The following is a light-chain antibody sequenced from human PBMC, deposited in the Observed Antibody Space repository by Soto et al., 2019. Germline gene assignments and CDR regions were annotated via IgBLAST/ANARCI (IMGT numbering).Light chain of an antibody. CDR1: QFVSSR. V-gene: IGKV3-15*01. J-gene: IGKJ1*01. Sequence: DIVVTQSPATLSASPGERVTHSCRASQFVSSRLAWYQQRPGQVPRLLIYATSTRAPGISARFSGSGSGTEFTLTISSLQSEDFAAYYCQEYIQWPPGMFGPGTKVDIK. CDR3: QEYIQWPPGM. CDR2: ATS.